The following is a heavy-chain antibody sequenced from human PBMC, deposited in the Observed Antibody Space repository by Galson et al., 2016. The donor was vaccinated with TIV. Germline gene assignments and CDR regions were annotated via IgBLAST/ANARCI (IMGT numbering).Heavy chain of an antibody. CDR1: GFSLSTSGVS. V-gene: IGHV2-5*02. J-gene: IGHJ5*01. CDR3: AHRLEFLGFDS. Sequence: PALVKPTQTLTLTCSFSGFSLSTSGVSVGWIRQPPGKALECLALIYWDDDKRYSPSLKSRLTITKDTSKNQVVLTLTNMDPGDPATYYCAHRLEFLGFDSWGQGTPVTVSS. D-gene: IGHD1-1*01. CDR2: IYWDDDK.